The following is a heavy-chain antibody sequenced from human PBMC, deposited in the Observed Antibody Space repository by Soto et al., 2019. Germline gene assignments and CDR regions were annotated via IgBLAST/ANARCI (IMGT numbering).Heavy chain of an antibody. Sequence: SETLSLTCAVYGGSFSGYYWSWIRQPPGKGLEWIGEINHSGSTNYNPSLKSRVTISVDTSKNQFSLKLSSVTAADTAVYYCATTMRMTTATTRAGRMDVWGKGTTVTVSS. J-gene: IGHJ6*04. CDR3: ATTMRMTTATTRAGRMDV. D-gene: IGHD4-17*01. CDR2: INHSGST. V-gene: IGHV4-34*01. CDR1: GGSFSGYY.